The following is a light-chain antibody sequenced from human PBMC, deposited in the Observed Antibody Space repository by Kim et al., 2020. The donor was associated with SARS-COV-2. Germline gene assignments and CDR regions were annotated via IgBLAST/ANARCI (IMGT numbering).Light chain of an antibody. V-gene: IGKV1-5*01. Sequence: ASVGDRFTTTCRASQRISNSLAWYQQRPGKAPTLLIYEASSLESGVPSRFSGTGSGTEFTLTISSLQPDDFATYYCQHYDNYSQTFGPGTKVDIK. CDR1: QRISNS. CDR2: EAS. CDR3: QHYDNYSQT. J-gene: IGKJ1*01.